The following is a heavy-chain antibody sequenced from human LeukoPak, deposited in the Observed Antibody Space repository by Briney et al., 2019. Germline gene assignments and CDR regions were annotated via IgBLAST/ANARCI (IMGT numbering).Heavy chain of an antibody. Sequence: SETLSLTCTVSGGSISSGSYYWSWIRQPAGKGLEWIGRIYTSGSTNYNPSLKSRVTISVDTSKNQFSLKLSSVTAADTAVYYCARFGFEYDIGSGIHFYYMDVWGTGTTVTVSS. CDR1: GGSISSGSYY. D-gene: IGHD3-10*01. CDR2: IYTSGST. V-gene: IGHV4-61*02. CDR3: ARFGFEYDIGSGIHFYYMDV. J-gene: IGHJ6*03.